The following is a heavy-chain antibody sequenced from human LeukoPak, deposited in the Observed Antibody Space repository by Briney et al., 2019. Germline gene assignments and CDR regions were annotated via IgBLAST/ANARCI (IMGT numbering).Heavy chain of an antibody. CDR2: IIPILGIA. D-gene: IGHD5-12*01. CDR1: GGTFSSYT. V-gene: IGHV1-69*04. CDR3: ARDRWGYSGYDWSSEYYFDH. Sequence: ASVKVSCKASGGTFSSYTISWVRQAPGQGLEWMGRIIPILGIANYAQKFQGRVTITADKSTSTAYMELSSLRSEDTAVYYCARDRWGYSGYDWSSEYYFDHWGQGTLVTVSS. J-gene: IGHJ4*02.